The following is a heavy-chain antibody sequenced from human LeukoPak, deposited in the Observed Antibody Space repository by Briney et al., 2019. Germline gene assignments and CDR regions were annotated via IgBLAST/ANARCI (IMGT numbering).Heavy chain of an antibody. V-gene: IGHV1-69*04. D-gene: IGHD3-3*01. Sequence: GAPVKVSCKAAGGTFSGYAIRWVRQAPGHGLEWMGRIIPILGIANYAQKFQGRVTITADKSTRTAYMELSSLRSEDTAVYYCARDYILDFWSGSPDGMDVWGQGTTVTVSS. CDR2: IIPILGIA. CDR3: ARDYILDFWSGSPDGMDV. J-gene: IGHJ6*02. CDR1: GGTFSGYA.